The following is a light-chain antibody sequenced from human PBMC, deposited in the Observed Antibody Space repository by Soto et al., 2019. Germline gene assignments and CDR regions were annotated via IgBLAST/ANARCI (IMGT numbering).Light chain of an antibody. V-gene: IGKV3-15*01. J-gene: IGKJ2*01. CDR1: QSISSS. CDR3: QQYYACPDT. CDR2: GAS. Sequence: EIEMTQSPATLSVSPGDRATLSCRASQSISSSLAWYQQKPGQAPRLLIFGASTRASGFPARFSGSGSGTEFTLTISSLQSEDFAVYFCQQYYACPDTFGQGTRLEIK.